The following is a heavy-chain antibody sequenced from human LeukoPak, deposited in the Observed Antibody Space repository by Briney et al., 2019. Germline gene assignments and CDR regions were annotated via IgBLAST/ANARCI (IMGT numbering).Heavy chain of an antibody. CDR3: ARPYNWNDGRSDAFDI. Sequence: ASVKVSCKASGYTLSNYGISWVRQAPGQGLEWMGWISAYQGSTNYAQKFQGWVTMTRDTSISTAYMELSRLRSDDTAVYYCARPYNWNDGRSDAFDIWGQGTMVTVSS. CDR1: GYTLSNYG. J-gene: IGHJ3*02. D-gene: IGHD1-20*01. CDR2: ISAYQGST. V-gene: IGHV1-18*01.